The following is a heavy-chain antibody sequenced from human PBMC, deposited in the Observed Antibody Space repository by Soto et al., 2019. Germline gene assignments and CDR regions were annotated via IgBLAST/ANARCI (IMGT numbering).Heavy chain of an antibody. Sequence: GGSLRLSCAASGFTFSSYAMSWVRQAPGKGLEWVSAISGSGGSTYYADSVKGRFTISRDNSKNTLYLQMNSLRAEDTAVYYCAKCSIVATIEPPFDYWGQGTLVTVSS. D-gene: IGHD5-12*01. CDR3: AKCSIVATIEPPFDY. J-gene: IGHJ4*02. CDR1: GFTFSSYA. V-gene: IGHV3-23*01. CDR2: ISGSGGST.